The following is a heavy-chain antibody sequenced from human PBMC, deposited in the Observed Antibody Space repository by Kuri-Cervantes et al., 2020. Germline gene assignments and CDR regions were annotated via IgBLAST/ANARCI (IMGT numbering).Heavy chain of an antibody. J-gene: IGHJ4*02. CDR1: GFTFDDYA. V-gene: IGHV3-9*01. CDR3: ASTYYDSSGYSYFDY. D-gene: IGHD3-22*01. CDR2: ISWNSGSI. Sequence: SLKISCAASGFTFDDYAMHWVRQAPGKGLEWVSGISWNSGSIGYADSVKGRFTISRDNAKNSLYLQMNSLRDEDTAVYYCASTYYDSSGYSYFDYWGQGTLVTVSS.